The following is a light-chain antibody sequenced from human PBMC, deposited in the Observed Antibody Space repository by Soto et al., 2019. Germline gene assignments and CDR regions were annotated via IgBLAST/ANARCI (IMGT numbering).Light chain of an antibody. CDR2: GAS. Sequence: DIQMTQSPSSLSASIGDRVTITCRSDQTIGSYLNWYQCKPGKAPKLLISGASTLQSGVPSRFSGSGSGTAFSLTINNLQPEDFATYYCQQSYTSPPTTFGQGTNLDIK. CDR1: QTIGSY. V-gene: IGKV1-39*01. J-gene: IGKJ2*01. CDR3: QQSYTSPPTT.